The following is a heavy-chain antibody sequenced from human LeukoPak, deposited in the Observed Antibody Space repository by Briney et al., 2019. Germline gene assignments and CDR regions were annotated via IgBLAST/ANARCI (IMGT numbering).Heavy chain of an antibody. CDR1: GYSFTSYW. D-gene: IGHD2-2*01. Sequence: GESLKISCKGSGYSFTSYWIGWVRQMPGKGLEGMGIIYPDYSDTRYSPSFQGQVTISADKSISTAYLQWSSLKASDTAMYYCARHKDQLLSNWFDPWGQGTLVTVSS. J-gene: IGHJ5*02. V-gene: IGHV5-51*01. CDR2: IYPDYSDT. CDR3: ARHKDQLLSNWFDP.